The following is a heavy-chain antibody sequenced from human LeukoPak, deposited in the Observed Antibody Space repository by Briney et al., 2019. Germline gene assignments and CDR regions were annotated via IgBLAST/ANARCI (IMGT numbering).Heavy chain of an antibody. J-gene: IGHJ4*02. D-gene: IGHD6-6*01. V-gene: IGHV3-11*04. CDR3: AGVPMSSSYIDS. CDR2: ISNSGTTI. CDR1: GFTFSSSY. Sequence: GGSLRLSCAASGFTFSSSYMSWVRQAPGKGLEWVSYISNSGTTIFYADPVRGRFTISRDNAKNSLFLQMNSLRADDTAVYYCAGVPMSSSYIDSWGQGTLVTVSS.